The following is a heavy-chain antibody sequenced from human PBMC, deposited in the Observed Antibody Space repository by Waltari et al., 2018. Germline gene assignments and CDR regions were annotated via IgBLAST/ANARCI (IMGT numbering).Heavy chain of an antibody. CDR3: ARGRASSSWYFDY. Sequence: QVQLQESGPGLVKPSETLSLTCAVSGYSISRGYYWVWLRQPPGKGMGWIGSMYHSGSTYYIPSLKSRVTISVDTSKNQFSLKLSSVTAADTAVYYCARGRASSSWYFDYWGQGTLVTVSS. D-gene: IGHD6-13*01. CDR2: MYHSGST. J-gene: IGHJ4*02. CDR1: GYSISRGYY. V-gene: IGHV4-38-2*01.